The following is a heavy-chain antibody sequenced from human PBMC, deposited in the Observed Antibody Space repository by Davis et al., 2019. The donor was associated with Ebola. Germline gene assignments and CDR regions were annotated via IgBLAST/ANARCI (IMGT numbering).Heavy chain of an antibody. CDR3: TRSQLEWFLTPSSAY. CDR2: ISYDGKT. Sequence: PSETLSLTCADSGGSLSTYHWTWIRQAPGKGLEWIGHISYDGKTNYNPSLESRLTISVDTSNNHFSLSLRSVTAADTAVYYCTRSQLEWFLTPSSAYWGPGTLVTVSS. J-gene: IGHJ4*02. CDR1: GGSLSTYH. V-gene: IGHV4-59*08. D-gene: IGHD3-3*01.